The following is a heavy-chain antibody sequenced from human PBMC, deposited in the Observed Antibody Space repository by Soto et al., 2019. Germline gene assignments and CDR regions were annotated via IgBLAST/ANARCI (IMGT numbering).Heavy chain of an antibody. CDR1: GASINNNDYY. CDR2: VYYSGTT. V-gene: IGHV4-30-4*01. D-gene: IGHD3-22*01. CDR3: ARMSYFYDKWYYDL. Sequence: SETLSLTCTVSGASINNNDYYWSWIRQTPGKGLEWIGYVYYSGTTDYIPSLKSRLSMSIDKSQNQFTLKLNSVTAADTATYYCARMSYFYDKWYYDLWGRGTLVTVSS. J-gene: IGHJ2*01.